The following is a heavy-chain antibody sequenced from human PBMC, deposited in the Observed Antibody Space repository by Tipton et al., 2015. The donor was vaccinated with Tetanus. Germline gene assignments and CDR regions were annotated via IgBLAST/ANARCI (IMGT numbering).Heavy chain of an antibody. CDR2: ISWNSGSI. D-gene: IGHD3-16*01. V-gene: IGHV3-9*01. CDR3: AKDLVWGVNYNYYGMDV. Sequence: SLRLSCAASGFTFDDYAMHWVRQAPGKGLEWVSGISWNSGSIGYADSVKGRFTISRDNAKNSLYLQMNSLRAEDTALYYCAKDLVWGVNYNYYGMDVWGQGTTVTVSS. J-gene: IGHJ6*02. CDR1: GFTFDDYA.